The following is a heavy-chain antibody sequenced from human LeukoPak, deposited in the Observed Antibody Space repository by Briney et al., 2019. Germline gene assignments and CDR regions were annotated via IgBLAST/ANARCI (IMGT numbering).Heavy chain of an antibody. CDR3: ARTYPSPLGWTHRHWYFDL. Sequence: GASVKVSCKASGYTFTSYYMHWVRQAPGQGLEWMGIINPSGGSTSYAQKFQGRVTMTRDMSTSTVYMELSSLRSEDTAVYYCARTYPSPLGWTHRHWYFDLWGRGTLVTVSS. D-gene: IGHD3/OR15-3a*01. CDR2: INPSGGST. CDR1: GYTFTSYY. J-gene: IGHJ2*01. V-gene: IGHV1-46*01.